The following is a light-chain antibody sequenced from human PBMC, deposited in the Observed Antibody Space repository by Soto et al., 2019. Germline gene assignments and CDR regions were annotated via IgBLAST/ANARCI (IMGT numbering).Light chain of an antibody. Sequence: LLMTHARATLSVSPVERATLSCRSSDSVSSNLAWYQQRPGQAPRLLIYGASTRATGIPARFSGTWSGTEFSLTTSRLQSEDFEVYYCKKYGRSQPKLQFGTGNXVEIK. J-gene: IGKJ4*02. CDR2: GAS. V-gene: IGKV3-15*01. CDR3: KKYGRSQPKLQ. CDR1: DSVSSN.